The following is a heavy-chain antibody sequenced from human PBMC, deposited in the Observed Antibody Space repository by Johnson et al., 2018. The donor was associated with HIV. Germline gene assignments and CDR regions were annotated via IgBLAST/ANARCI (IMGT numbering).Heavy chain of an antibody. D-gene: IGHD5-24*01. CDR3: AKDIKAAQMEAFDI. CDR2: ITWNSGSI. Sequence: VESGGGLVQPGRSLRLSCAASGFTFDDYAMHWVRQAPGKGLEWVSGITWNSGSIGYADSVKCRFTFSRDNAKNSLYLQMNILRAEDTALYHCAKDIKAAQMEAFDIWGQGTMVTVSS. CDR1: GFTFDDYA. J-gene: IGHJ3*02. V-gene: IGHV3-9*01.